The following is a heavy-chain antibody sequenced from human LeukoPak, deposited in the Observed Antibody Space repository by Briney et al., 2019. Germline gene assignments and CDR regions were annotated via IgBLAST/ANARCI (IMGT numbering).Heavy chain of an antibody. V-gene: IGHV3-23*01. Sequence: GALRLPCAASGFTFCRYSMTWVRPAPGKGLGWVLAISGSGGSTYYADSVKGRFTISRDNSKNTLYLQMNSLRAEDTAVYYCAKGLMEYSSSWYGDYWGQGTLVTVSS. J-gene: IGHJ4*02. CDR3: AKGLMEYSSSWYGDY. CDR2: ISGSGGST. CDR1: GFTFCRYS. D-gene: IGHD6-13*01.